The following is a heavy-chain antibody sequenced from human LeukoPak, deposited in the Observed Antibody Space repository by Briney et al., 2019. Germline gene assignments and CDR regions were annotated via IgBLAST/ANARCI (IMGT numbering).Heavy chain of an antibody. J-gene: IGHJ4*02. Sequence: GGTLRLSCAASGFTFSSYSMNWVRQAPGKGLEWVSSISSSSSYIYYADSVKGRFTISRDNAKNSLYLQMNSLRAEDTAVYYCARGGIAARPSDSWGQGTLVTVSS. CDR1: GFTFSSYS. V-gene: IGHV3-21*01. CDR3: ARGGIAARPSDS. CDR2: ISSSSSYI. D-gene: IGHD6-6*01.